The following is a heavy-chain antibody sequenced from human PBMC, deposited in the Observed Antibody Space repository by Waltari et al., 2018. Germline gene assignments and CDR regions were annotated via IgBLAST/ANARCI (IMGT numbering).Heavy chain of an antibody. Sequence: QVQLQESGPGLVKPSETLSLTCAVSGYSISSGYYWGWIRQPPGKGLAWIGSIYHSGSTYYNPSLKSRVTISVDTSKNQFSLKLSSVTAADTAVYYCARQGYDYIRGSYRRRREYFQHWGQGTLVTVSS. D-gene: IGHD3-16*02. CDR3: ARQGYDYIRGSYRRRREYFQH. J-gene: IGHJ1*01. CDR2: IYHSGST. CDR1: GYSISSGYY. V-gene: IGHV4-38-2*01.